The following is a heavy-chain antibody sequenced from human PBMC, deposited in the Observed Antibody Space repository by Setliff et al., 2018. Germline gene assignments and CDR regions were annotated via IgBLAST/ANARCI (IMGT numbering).Heavy chain of an antibody. CDR3: GRLGLAVAGSYDALDV. V-gene: IGHV5-51*01. CDR2: IYPGDSDV. J-gene: IGHJ3*01. D-gene: IGHD6-19*01. CDR1: GYSLSTKW. Sequence: PGESLKISCQVSGYSLSTKWIVWVRQMPGKGLEWMAMIYPGDSDVRKSPSFPGQVTLSADKSTNTAYLQWSSLKASDTAIYYCGRLGLAVAGSYDALDVWGQGTVVTVSS.